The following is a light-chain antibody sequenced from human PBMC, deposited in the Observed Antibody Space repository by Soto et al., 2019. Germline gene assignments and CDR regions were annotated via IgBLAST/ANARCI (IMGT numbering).Light chain of an antibody. V-gene: IGKV3-20*01. CDR1: QTVDSNF. CDR3: LKYGSSPGWT. Sequence: DIVLTQSPGTLSLSPGERATLSGRSSQTVDSNFLAWYQQKPGQAPRLLIYAASNRATGIPDRFSGSGSGTDFTLTIGRLDPEDFAVYYCLKYGSSPGWTFGPVTKVEIK. J-gene: IGKJ1*01. CDR2: AAS.